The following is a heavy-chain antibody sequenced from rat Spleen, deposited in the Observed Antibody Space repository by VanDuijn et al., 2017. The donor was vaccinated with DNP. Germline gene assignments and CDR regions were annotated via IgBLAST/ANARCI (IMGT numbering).Heavy chain of an antibody. J-gene: IGHJ2*01. CDR1: GITFSDHN. Sequence: EVQLVESGGGLVQPGRSLKLSCAVSGITFSDHNMAWVRQAPTKGLEWVASITNSGGSTYYRDSVKGRFTISRDNAKRILFLEMDSLRSEDTATYYCATGWVFDYWGQGVMVTVSS. CDR2: ITNSGGST. D-gene: IGHD1-7*01. CDR3: ATGWVFDY. V-gene: IGHV5-20*01.